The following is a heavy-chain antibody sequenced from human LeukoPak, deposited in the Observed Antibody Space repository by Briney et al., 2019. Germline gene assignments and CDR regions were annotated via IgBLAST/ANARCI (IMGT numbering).Heavy chain of an antibody. D-gene: IGHD3-22*01. V-gene: IGHV4-39*07. Sequence: SETLSLTCTVSGGSISSSSYYWGWIRQPPGKGLEWIGSIYYSGSTYYNPSLKSRVTISVDTSKNQFSLKLSSVTAADTAVYYCARVIVVADNWFDPWGQGTLVTVSS. CDR1: GGSISSSSYY. J-gene: IGHJ5*02. CDR2: IYYSGST. CDR3: ARVIVVADNWFDP.